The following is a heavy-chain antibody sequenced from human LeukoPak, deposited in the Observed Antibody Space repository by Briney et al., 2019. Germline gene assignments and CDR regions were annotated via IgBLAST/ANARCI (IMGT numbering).Heavy chain of an antibody. D-gene: IGHD3-10*01. CDR3: ARERGGVRGVIINYYYYYGMDV. Sequence: GGSLRLSCAASGFTFSSYWMSWVRQAPGKGLEWVANIKQDGSEKYYVDSVKGRFTISRDNAKNSLYLQMNSLRAEDTAVYYCARERGGVRGVIINYYYYYGMDVWGQGITVTVSS. V-gene: IGHV3-7*01. CDR2: IKQDGSEK. J-gene: IGHJ6*02. CDR1: GFTFSSYW.